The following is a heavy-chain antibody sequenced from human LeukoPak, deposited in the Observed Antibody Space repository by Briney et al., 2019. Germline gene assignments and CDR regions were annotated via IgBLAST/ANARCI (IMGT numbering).Heavy chain of an antibody. V-gene: IGHV3-33*01. J-gene: IGHJ4*02. D-gene: IGHD3-10*01. CDR3: ARDLRKGSYFDY. CDR1: GFTFSTQG. CDR2: IWYDGSNK. Sequence: GGSLRLSCAASGFTFSTQGMHWVRQAPGKGLEWVALIWYDGSNKYYADSVKGRFTISRDNSKNTLYLQMNSLRVEDTAVYYCARDLRKGSYFDYWGQGTLVTVSS.